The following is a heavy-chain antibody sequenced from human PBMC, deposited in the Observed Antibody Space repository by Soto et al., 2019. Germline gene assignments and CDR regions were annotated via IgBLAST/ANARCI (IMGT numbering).Heavy chain of an antibody. J-gene: IGHJ4*02. D-gene: IGHD3-22*01. CDR3: AKGKIVVVLPSLDY. CDR1: GFTFSSYG. CDR2: ISYDGSNK. V-gene: IGHV3-30*18. Sequence: GGSLRLSCAASGFTFSSYGMHWVRQAPGKGLEWVAVISYDGSNKYYADSVKGRFTISRDNSKNTLYLQMNSLRAEDTAVYYCAKGKIVVVLPSLDYWGQGTLVTVAS.